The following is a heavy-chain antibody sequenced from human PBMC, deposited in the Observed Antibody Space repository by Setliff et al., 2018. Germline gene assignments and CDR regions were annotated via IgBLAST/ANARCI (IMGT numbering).Heavy chain of an antibody. CDR3: ARGRNVAARLLDT. CDR1: GGSISSISYY. CDR2: VYDSGTT. J-gene: IGHJ5*02. V-gene: IGHV4-39*07. Sequence: SETLSLTCTVHGGSISSISYYWGWIRQPPGKGLEWIGTVYDSGTTYYDPSLKSRVTISVDPSKNQFSLTMSSVTAADAAVYYCARGRNVAARLLDTWGQGSRVTVSS. D-gene: IGHD6-6*01.